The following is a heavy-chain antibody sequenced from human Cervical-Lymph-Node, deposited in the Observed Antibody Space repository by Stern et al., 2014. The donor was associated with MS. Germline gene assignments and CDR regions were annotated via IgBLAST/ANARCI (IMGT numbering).Heavy chain of an antibody. CDR1: GFIFSSYA. Sequence: VQLVESGGGVVQPGRSLRLSCAASGFIFSSYAMHWVRQAPGKGLDWVAFLSNEGSKQFYAASLKGRFTISRANSNNTLYLQMNSLRPEDTAVYYCARDTCRGGGCYFRYWGQGILITVSS. CDR2: LSNEGSKQ. J-gene: IGHJ4*02. V-gene: IGHV3-30-3*01. CDR3: ARDTCRGGGCYFRY. D-gene: IGHD2-15*01.